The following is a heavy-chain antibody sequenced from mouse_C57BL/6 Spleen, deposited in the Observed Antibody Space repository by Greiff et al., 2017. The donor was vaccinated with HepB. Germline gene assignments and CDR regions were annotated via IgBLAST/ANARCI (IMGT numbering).Heavy chain of an antibody. CDR1: GFTFSSYT. CDR2: ISGGGGNT. J-gene: IGHJ2*01. CDR3: ARRGYGSSKGYYFDY. D-gene: IGHD1-1*01. Sequence: EVKLVESGGGLVKPGGSLKLSCAASGFTFSSYTMSWVRQTPEKRLEWVATISGGGGNTYYPDSVKGRFTISRDNAKNTLYLQMSSLRSEDTALYYCARRGYGSSKGYYFDYWGQGTTLTVSS. V-gene: IGHV5-9*01.